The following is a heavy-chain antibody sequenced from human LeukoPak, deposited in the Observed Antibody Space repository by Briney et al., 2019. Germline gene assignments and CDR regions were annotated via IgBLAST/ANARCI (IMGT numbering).Heavy chain of an antibody. J-gene: IGHJ4*02. CDR2: IIPIFGKA. Sequence: SVKVSCKASGRIFSSYASSWVRQAPGPGREWMGRIIPIFGKANYAQKIQGRATITAHKTTRTAYMELSSLRSEDTPVYYCARGGDSGYFHYWSQGTLVTVSP. CDR1: GRIFSSYA. V-gene: IGHV1-69*04. CDR3: ARGGDSGYFHY. D-gene: IGHD1-26*01.